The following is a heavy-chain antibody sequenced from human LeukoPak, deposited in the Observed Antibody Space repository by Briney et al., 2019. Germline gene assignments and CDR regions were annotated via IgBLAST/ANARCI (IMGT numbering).Heavy chain of an antibody. J-gene: IGHJ5*02. CDR1: GYTFTTYG. V-gene: IGHV1-18*01. CDR2: ISGFNGNT. D-gene: IGHD3-10*01. CDR3: ARPNYPGGSGSYGGPNWFDP. Sequence: ASVKVSCKASGYTFTTYGITWVRQAPGQGLEWMGWISGFNGNTNYAQKFQGRVTMTTDTSTSTAYMELRSLTSDDTAVYYCARPNYPGGSGSYGGPNWFDPWGQGTLVTVSS.